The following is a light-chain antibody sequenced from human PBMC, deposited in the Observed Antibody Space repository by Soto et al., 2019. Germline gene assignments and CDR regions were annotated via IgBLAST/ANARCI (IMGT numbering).Light chain of an antibody. Sequence: EIVMTQSPATLSVSPGERATLSCRASQSVSSNLAWYQQKPGQAPRLLIYSVSIRVTGIPDRFSGSGSGTDFTLTISRLEPEDFAVYYCQQYVGSPTWTFGQGTKVDIK. CDR2: SVS. J-gene: IGKJ1*01. V-gene: IGKV3-20*01. CDR3: QQYVGSPTWT. CDR1: QSVSSN.